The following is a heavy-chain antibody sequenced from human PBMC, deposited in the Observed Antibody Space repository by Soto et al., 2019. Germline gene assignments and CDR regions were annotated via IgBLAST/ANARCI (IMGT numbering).Heavy chain of an antibody. CDR1: GYTFTSYY. Sequence: ASVKVSCKASGYTFTSYYMHWVRQAPGQGLEWMGIINPSGGSTSYAQKFQGRVTMTRDTSTSTVYMELSSLRSEDTAVYYCAVLAAGYSSSLKYYGMDVWGQGTTVTVSS. D-gene: IGHD6-13*01. J-gene: IGHJ6*02. V-gene: IGHV1-46*01. CDR3: AVLAAGYSSSLKYYGMDV. CDR2: INPSGGST.